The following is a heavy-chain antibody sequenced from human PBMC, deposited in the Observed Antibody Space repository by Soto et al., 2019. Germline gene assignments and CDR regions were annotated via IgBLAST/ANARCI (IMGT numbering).Heavy chain of an antibody. CDR1: GDSISSGSY. V-gene: IGHV4-38-2*02. J-gene: IGHJ4*03. D-gene: IGHD6-19*01. CDR2: IYHGGTT. Sequence: SETLSLTCTVSGDSISSGSYWGWIRQPPGEGPEWIASIYHGGTTFYNPSLKSRISISVDTSRNQFSLRLTSVTAADTATYYCARVHVMVVAGSTFDYWGPGTLVTVSS. CDR3: ARVHVMVVAGSTFDY.